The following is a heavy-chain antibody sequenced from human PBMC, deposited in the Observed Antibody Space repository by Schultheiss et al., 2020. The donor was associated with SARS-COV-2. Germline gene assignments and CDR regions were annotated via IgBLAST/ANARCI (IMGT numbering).Heavy chain of an antibody. CDR1: GFTFSSYS. V-gene: IGHV3-21*01. CDR2: ISRSSGFI. D-gene: IGHD2-2*02. Sequence: GGSLRLSCAASGFTFSSYSMNWVRQAPGKGLEWVSSISRSSGFIYYADSVKGRFTISRDNSKNTLYLQMNSLRAEDTAVYYCARDRGYCSSTNCYTGPFDYWGQGTLVTVSS. J-gene: IGHJ4*02. CDR3: ARDRGYCSSTNCYTGPFDY.